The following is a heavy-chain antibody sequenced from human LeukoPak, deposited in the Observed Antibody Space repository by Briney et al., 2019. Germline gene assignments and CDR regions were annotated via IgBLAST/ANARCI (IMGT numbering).Heavy chain of an antibody. V-gene: IGHV3-30*02. Sequence: GGSLRLSCAASGFTFSSYGMHWVRQAPGKGLEWVAFIRYDGSNKYYADSVKGRFTISRDNSKNSLYLQMNSLRAEDTAVYYCAKFSDYSNPLDYWGQGTLVTVSS. CDR1: GFTFSSYG. D-gene: IGHD4-11*01. CDR3: AKFSDYSNPLDY. CDR2: IRYDGSNK. J-gene: IGHJ4*02.